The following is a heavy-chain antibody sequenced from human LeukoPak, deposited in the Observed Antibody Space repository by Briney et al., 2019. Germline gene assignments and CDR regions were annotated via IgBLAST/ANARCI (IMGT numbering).Heavy chain of an antibody. CDR1: GGSISSSNW. Sequence: SETLSLTCAVSGGSISSSNWWSWVRQPPGKGLEWIGEIYHSGSTYYNPSLTSRATISVDTSKNQVSLKLSSVTAADTAVYYCARRYVDSSGWPSHDYWGQGTLVTVSS. V-gene: IGHV4-4*02. D-gene: IGHD6-19*01. CDR2: IYHSGST. CDR3: ARRYVDSSGWPSHDY. J-gene: IGHJ4*02.